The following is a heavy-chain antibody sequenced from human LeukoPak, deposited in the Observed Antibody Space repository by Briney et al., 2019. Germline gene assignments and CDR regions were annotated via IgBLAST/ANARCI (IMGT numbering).Heavy chain of an antibody. CDR1: GFSVYTNS. D-gene: IGHD6-19*01. CDR2: IYTGSTT. CDR3: ARSPAFYDGAVVKYYFDY. V-gene: IGHV3-53*01. J-gene: IGHJ4*02. Sequence: GGSLRLSCAVSGFSVYTNSMNWVRQVPGKGLEWVSVIYTGSTTHYADSVKGRFTISRDNSKNTLYLEMNSLRAEDAAVYFCARSPAFYDGAVVKYYFDYWGQGTLVTVSS.